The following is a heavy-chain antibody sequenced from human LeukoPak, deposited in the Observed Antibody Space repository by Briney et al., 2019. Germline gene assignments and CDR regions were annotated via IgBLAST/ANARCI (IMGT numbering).Heavy chain of an antibody. CDR2: ISGSGGST. CDR1: GFTFSSYA. Sequence: PGGSLRLSCAASGFTFSSYAMSWVRQAPWKGLEWVSAISGSGGSTYYADSVKGRFTISRDNSKNTLYLQMNSLRAEDTAVYYCAKDRFWGYSGYDESGADYWGQGTLVTVPS. J-gene: IGHJ4*02. CDR3: AKDRFWGYSGYDESGADY. V-gene: IGHV3-23*01. D-gene: IGHD5-12*01.